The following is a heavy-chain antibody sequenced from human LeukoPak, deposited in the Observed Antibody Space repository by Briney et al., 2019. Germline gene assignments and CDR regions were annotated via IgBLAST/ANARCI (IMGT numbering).Heavy chain of an antibody. V-gene: IGHV3-7*01. CDR3: ARDSAGNDY. Sequence: GGSLRLSCAASGFTFSTYWMSRVRQAPGKGLEWVANIKQDGSEKYYVDSVKGRFAISRDNAKNSLYLQMNSLRAEDTAMYYCARDSAGNDYWGQGTLVTVSS. CDR1: GFTFSTYW. J-gene: IGHJ4*02. D-gene: IGHD6-13*01. CDR2: IKQDGSEK.